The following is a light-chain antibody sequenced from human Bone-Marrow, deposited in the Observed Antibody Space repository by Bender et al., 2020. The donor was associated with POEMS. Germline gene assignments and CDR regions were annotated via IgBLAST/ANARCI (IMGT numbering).Light chain of an antibody. V-gene: IGLV2-11*01. Sequence: QSALTQPRSVSGSPGQSVTISCTGTSSDIGANNYVSWYRQYPGEAPKLVICDVNKRPSGVPDRFSGSKSGNTASLTISGLRAEDEADYYCCSYAGSYTLIFGGGTKLTVL. CDR3: CSYAGSYTLI. CDR1: SSDIGANNY. CDR2: DVN. J-gene: IGLJ2*01.